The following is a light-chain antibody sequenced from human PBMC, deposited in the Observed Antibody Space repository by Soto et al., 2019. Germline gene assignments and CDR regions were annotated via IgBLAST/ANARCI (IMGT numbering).Light chain of an antibody. J-gene: IGKJ2*01. CDR3: QQYGTSPPNT. V-gene: IGKV3-20*01. Sequence: EIVLTQSPGTLSLSPGERATLSCRASQSVSNSYLAWYQQRPGQPPRLLIYGASSRATGIPDRFSGSGSGTDFTLTICRLEPEDFAVYYCQQYGTSPPNTFGRGTKLEI. CDR1: QSVSNSY. CDR2: GAS.